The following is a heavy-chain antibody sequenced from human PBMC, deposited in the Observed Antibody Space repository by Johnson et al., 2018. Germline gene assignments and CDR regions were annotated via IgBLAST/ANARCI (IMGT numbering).Heavy chain of an antibody. D-gene: IGHD3-3*01. CDR3: AKNGPLRFLEWPPSYYYYMDV. CDR2: ISYDGSNK. V-gene: IGHV3-30*18. J-gene: IGHJ6*03. CDR1: GFTFSSYG. Sequence: QVQLVQGGGGVVQPGRSLRLSCAASGFTFSSYGMHWVRQAPGKGLEWVAVISYDGSNKYYADSVKGRLTISRDKSKNTRYLQMNSLRAEDTAVYYYAKNGPLRFLEWPPSYYYYMDVWGKGTTVTVSS.